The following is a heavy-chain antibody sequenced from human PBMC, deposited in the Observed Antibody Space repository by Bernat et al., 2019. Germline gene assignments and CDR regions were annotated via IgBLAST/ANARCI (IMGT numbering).Heavy chain of an antibody. CDR1: GFTFSSYD. V-gene: IGHV3-64*01. CDR3: ASLKGATSRFGMDV. D-gene: IGHD3-16*01. CDR2: ISTSGGST. J-gene: IGHJ6*02. Sequence: EVQLVESGGGLVQPGGSLRLSCVVSGFTFSSYDMQWVRQAPGKGLEYVSGISTSGGSTYYANSVKGRFTISRDNSKNTLYLQLGSLRPEDMAVYYCASLKGATSRFGMDVWGQGTTVTVSS.